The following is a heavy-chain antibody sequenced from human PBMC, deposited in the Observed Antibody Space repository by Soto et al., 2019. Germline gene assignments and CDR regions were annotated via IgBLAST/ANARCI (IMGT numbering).Heavy chain of an antibody. Sequence: GASVKVSCKASGYTFTTYGISWVRQAPGQGLEWMGWISAYNGNTNYAQKVQGRFTMTRNTSISTAYMELSSLRSEDTALYYCARGRIAARHNWFDPWGQGTLLTVS. D-gene: IGHD6-6*01. V-gene: IGHV1-18*01. CDR1: GYTFTTYG. CDR2: ISAYNGNT. CDR3: ARGRIAARHNWFDP. J-gene: IGHJ5*02.